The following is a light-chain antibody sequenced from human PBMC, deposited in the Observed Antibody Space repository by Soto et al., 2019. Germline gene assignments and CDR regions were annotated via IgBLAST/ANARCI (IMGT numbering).Light chain of an antibody. CDR1: QSVYSY. J-gene: IGKJ4*01. Sequence: EIVMTQSPATLSMSPGERATLSCRASQSVYSYLAWYQQKPGQAPRLLIYGASTRGTGIPARFSGSGSGTEFTLTISSLESEDFAIYYCQQYNKWPFTFGGGNKVEIK. CDR2: GAS. V-gene: IGKV3-15*01. CDR3: QQYNKWPFT.